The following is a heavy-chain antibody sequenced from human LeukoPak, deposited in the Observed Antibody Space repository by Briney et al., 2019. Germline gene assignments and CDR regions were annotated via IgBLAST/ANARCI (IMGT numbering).Heavy chain of an antibody. Sequence: GASVKVSCKASGYTFINYAINWGRQAPGHRLEWVGWINAVNGNTKYSPKFQGRVSITRDTSASTAYRELSSLTSEDTAVYYCARGPRAAADDYWGQGTLVTVSS. D-gene: IGHD6-13*01. CDR3: ARGPRAAADDY. J-gene: IGHJ4*02. V-gene: IGHV1-3*01. CDR2: INAVNGNT. CDR1: GYTFINYA.